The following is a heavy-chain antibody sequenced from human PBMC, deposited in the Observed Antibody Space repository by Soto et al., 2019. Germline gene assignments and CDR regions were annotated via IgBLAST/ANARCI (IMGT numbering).Heavy chain of an antibody. CDR3: ARMADFWSGPGELDP. CDR1: GGSISSSSYY. Sequence: LQLQESGPGLVKPSETLSLTCTVSGGSISSSSYYWAWNRQSPGKGLEWIGSVYYNGFTYYNPSLKSRVTISVDTSKNQFSLKLTSVTAADTAVYYCARMADFWSGPGELDPWGQGTLVTVSS. J-gene: IGHJ5*02. CDR2: VYYNGFT. D-gene: IGHD3-3*01. V-gene: IGHV4-39*01.